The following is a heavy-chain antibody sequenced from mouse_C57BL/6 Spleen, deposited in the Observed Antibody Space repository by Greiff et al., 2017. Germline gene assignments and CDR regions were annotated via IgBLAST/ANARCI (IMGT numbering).Heavy chain of an antibody. Sequence: VKLMESGAELVRPGTSVKMSCKASGYTFTNYWIGWAKQRPGHGLEWIGDIYPGGGYTNYNEKFKGKATLTADKSSSTAYMQFSSLTSEDSAIYYGARRDGSSYGAMDYWGQGTSVTVSS. J-gene: IGHJ4*01. V-gene: IGHV1-63*01. D-gene: IGHD1-1*01. CDR2: IYPGGGYT. CDR1: GYTFTNYW. CDR3: ARRDGSSYGAMDY.